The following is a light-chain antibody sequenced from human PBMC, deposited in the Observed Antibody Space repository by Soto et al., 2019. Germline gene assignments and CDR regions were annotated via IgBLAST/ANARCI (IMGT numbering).Light chain of an antibody. J-gene: IGLJ2*01. CDR3: SSYTSISTVV. V-gene: IGLV2-14*01. CDR2: DVS. Sequence: QSALTQPASVSGSPGQSITISCTGTSSDVGGYNYVSWYQQHPGKAPKLMIYDVSNRPSGVYNRFSGSKSGNTASLTISGLQAEDEADYYCSSYTSISTVVFGGGTKVTVL. CDR1: SSDVGGYNY.